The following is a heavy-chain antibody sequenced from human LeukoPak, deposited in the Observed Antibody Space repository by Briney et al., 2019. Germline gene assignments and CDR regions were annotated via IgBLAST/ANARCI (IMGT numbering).Heavy chain of an antibody. D-gene: IGHD6-6*01. J-gene: IGHJ5*02. V-gene: IGHV3-11*06. CDR3: AREPMSIAASQT. Sequence: TGGSLRLSCAASGFTFSDYYMSWIRQAPGKGLEWVSYISSSSSYTNYADSVKGRFTISRDNAKNSLYLQMNSLRAEDTAVYYCAREPMSIAASQTWGQGTLVTVSS. CDR1: GFTFSDYY. CDR2: ISSSSSYT.